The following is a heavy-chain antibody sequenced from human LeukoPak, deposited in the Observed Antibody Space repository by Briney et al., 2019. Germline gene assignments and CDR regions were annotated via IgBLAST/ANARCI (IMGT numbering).Heavy chain of an antibody. CDR3: ARDRSIVGATWGAFDI. D-gene: IGHD1-26*01. CDR1: GFTFDDYG. J-gene: IGHJ3*02. Sequence: GGSLRLSCAASGFTFDDYGMSWVRQAPGKGLEWVSGINWNGGSTGYADSVKGRFTISRDNAKNSPYLQMNSLRAEDTALYYCARDRSIVGATWGAFDIWGQGTMVTVSS. CDR2: INWNGGST. V-gene: IGHV3-20*04.